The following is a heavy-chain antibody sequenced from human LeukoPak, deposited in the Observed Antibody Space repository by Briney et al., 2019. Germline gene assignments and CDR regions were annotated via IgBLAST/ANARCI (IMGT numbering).Heavy chain of an antibody. J-gene: IGHJ6*03. CDR1: GFTFSSSA. CDR3: AKSGTGSGTYTHMDV. V-gene: IGHV3-23*01. D-gene: IGHD1-26*01. CDR2: ISGSGGST. Sequence: PGGSLRLSCAASGFTFSSSAMTWVRQAPGKGLEWVSGISGSGGSTYYADSVKGRFTIPRDNSKKTLYLQMSSLRAEDTALYYCAKSGTGSGTYTHMDVWGKGTTVTVSS.